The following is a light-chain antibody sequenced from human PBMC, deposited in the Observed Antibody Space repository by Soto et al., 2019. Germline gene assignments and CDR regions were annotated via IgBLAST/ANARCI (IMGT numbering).Light chain of an antibody. Sequence: EIVLTQSPGTLSLSAGEGVSLSCRASQTVTNNYLAWYQQKPDPAPRLLIFGASSRATGTPARCSGSVSVTDFTLTISSLDPEDCARYYGQQYVDSPRTFGQGTKVEIK. CDR2: GAS. V-gene: IGKV3-20*01. J-gene: IGKJ1*01. CDR3: QQYVDSPRT. CDR1: QTVTNNY.